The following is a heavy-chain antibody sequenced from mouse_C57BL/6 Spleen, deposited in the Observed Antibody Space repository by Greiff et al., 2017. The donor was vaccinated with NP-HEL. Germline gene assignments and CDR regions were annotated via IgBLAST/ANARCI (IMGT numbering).Heavy chain of an antibody. J-gene: IGHJ2*01. Sequence: VQLQQPGAELVKPGASVKLSCKASGYTFTSYWMHWVKQRPGRGLEWIGRIYPNSGGTNYNEKFKGKATLTADKPSSTAYMQLSSLTSEDSAIYYCARTTGYYDNSWDDYWGQGTTLTVSS. CDR2: IYPNSGGT. CDR1: GYTFTSYW. V-gene: IGHV1-62-3*01. CDR3: ARTTGYYDNSWDDY. D-gene: IGHD1-1*01.